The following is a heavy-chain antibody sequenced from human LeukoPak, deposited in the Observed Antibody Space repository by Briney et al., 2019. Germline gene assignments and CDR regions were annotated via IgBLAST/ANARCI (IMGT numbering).Heavy chain of an antibody. CDR1: GGSFSGYS. V-gene: IGHV4-34*01. J-gene: IGHJ6*03. Sequence: PSETLSLTCSVYGGSFSGYSWSWIRQPPGKGLDWIGEINHSGSTNYNPSLKSRVTISVDTSKNQFSLKLSSVTAADTAVYYCARGPLGYPNYYYYYMDVWGKGTTVTVSS. CDR3: ARGPLGYPNYYYYYMDV. D-gene: IGHD1-1*01. CDR2: INHSGST.